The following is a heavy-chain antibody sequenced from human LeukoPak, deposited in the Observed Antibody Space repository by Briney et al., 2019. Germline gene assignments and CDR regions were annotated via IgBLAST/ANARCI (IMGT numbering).Heavy chain of an antibody. CDR3: ARDVVLLWFGELLYPPSDAFDI. J-gene: IGHJ3*02. CDR2: ISSSSSTI. Sequence: PGGSLRLSCAASGFTFSSYSMNWVRQAPGKGLEWVSYISSSSSTIYYADSVKGRFTISRDNAKNSLYLQMNCLRAEDTAVYYCARDVVLLWFGELLYPPSDAFDIWGQGTMVTVSS. CDR1: GFTFSSYS. V-gene: IGHV3-48*01. D-gene: IGHD3-10*01.